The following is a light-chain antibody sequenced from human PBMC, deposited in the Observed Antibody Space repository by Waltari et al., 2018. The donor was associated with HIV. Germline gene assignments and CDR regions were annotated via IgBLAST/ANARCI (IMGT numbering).Light chain of an antibody. V-gene: IGLV2-14*03. CDR3: YSSTRADSLV. Sequence: SALTQPASVSASPGQSITISCSGTSDDIGFSKFVSWFRQYPGGAPQAVITRVPYPFSDSKAGNTASLTIFALRADDEADYYCYSSTRADSLVFGGGTKLTV. J-gene: IGLJ2*01. CDR1: SDDIGFSKF.